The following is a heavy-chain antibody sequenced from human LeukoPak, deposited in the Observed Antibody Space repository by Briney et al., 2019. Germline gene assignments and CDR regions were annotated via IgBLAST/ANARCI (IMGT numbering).Heavy chain of an antibody. CDR2: IYYSGST. CDR3: ARAYGDYVEYFQH. Sequence: SETLSLTCTVSGGSLSSGDYYWSWIRHPPGKGLGWIGYIYYSGSTYYNPSIKSRVTISVDTSKTQFSLKLSFVTAADTAVYYCARAYGDYVEYFQHWGQGTLDTVSS. J-gene: IGHJ1*01. D-gene: IGHD4-17*01. V-gene: IGHV4-30-4*01. CDR1: GGSLSSGDYY.